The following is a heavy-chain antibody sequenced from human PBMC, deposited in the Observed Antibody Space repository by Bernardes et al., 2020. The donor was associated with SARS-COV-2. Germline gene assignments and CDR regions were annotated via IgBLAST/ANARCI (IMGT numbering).Heavy chain of an antibody. CDR1: GGSISSYY. J-gene: IGHJ6*03. V-gene: IGHV4-59*01. CDR2: IYYSGST. D-gene: IGHD2-2*01. CDR3: ARMSGGYCSSTSCYWENYYMDV. Sequence: SETLSLTCTVSGGSISSYYWSWIRQPPGKGLEWIGYIYYSGSTNYNPSLKSRVTISVDTSKNQFSLKLSSVTAADTAVYYCARMSGGYCSSTSCYWENYYMDVWGKGTTVTVSS.